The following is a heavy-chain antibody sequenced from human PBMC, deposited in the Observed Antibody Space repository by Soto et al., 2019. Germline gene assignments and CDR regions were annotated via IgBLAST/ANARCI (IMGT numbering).Heavy chain of an antibody. D-gene: IGHD3-16*01. V-gene: IGHV1-18*04. Sequence: ASVKVSCKASGYTFTSYGISWVRQAPGQGLEWMGWISAHNGNTNYAQRLRGRVIMTTDTSTNTAYMELRSLRSDDTAVYYCARDIPDYVPVWGEYYGMDVWGQGTTVTVSS. J-gene: IGHJ6*02. CDR2: ISAHNGNT. CDR1: GYTFTSYG. CDR3: ARDIPDYVPVWGEYYGMDV.